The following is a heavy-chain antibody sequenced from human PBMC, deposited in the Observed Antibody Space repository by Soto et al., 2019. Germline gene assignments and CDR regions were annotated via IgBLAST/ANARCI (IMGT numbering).Heavy chain of an antibody. D-gene: IGHD1-26*01. CDR1: GFTFSSYG. J-gene: IGHJ4*02. CDR2: ISYDGSNN. Sequence: QVQLMESGGGVVQPGRSLRLSCAASGFTFSSYGMHWVRQAPGKGLEWVAVISYDGSNNYYGDSVKGRFTISRDDSKKTLYLQMNSLRPEDTAVYHCARDGQWELLSWYFDYWGQGTLVTVSS. CDR3: ARDGQWELLSWYFDY. V-gene: IGHV3-30*03.